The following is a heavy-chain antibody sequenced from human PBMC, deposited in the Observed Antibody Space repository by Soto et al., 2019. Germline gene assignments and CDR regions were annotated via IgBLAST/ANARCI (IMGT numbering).Heavy chain of an antibody. CDR1: GYSFSSYG. V-gene: IGHV1-18*01. J-gene: IGHJ5*01. Sequence: QVHLVQSGTEVKKPGASVKVSCKTSGYSFSSYGVTWVRQAPGQGLEWMGWMSGYNGNTNYAQKLQGSGTINLDTSASTTYMELMSLGLDDPDIYLCSRDASGFSIHWFDSWGQGTLVTVSS. D-gene: IGHD2-21*01. CDR3: SRDASGFSIHWFDS. CDR2: MSGYNGNT.